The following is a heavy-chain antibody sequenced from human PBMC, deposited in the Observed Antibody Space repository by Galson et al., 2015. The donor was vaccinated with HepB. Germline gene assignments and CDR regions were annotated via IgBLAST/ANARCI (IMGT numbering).Heavy chain of an antibody. CDR3: ATDRGIAAAGTFWSY. J-gene: IGHJ4*02. CDR2: FDPEDGET. CDR1: GYTLTELP. Sequence: SVKVSCKVSGYTLTELPMHWVRQAPGKGLEWMGGFDPEDGETIYAQKFQGRVTMTEDTSTDTAYMELSSLRSEDTAVYYCATDRGIAAAGTFWSYWGQGTLVTVSS. V-gene: IGHV1-24*01. D-gene: IGHD6-13*01.